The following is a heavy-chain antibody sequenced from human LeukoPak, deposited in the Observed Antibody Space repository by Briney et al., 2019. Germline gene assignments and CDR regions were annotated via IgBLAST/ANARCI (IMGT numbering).Heavy chain of an antibody. Sequence: PGGSLRLSCAASGFTFSSYEMNWIRQPPGKGLEWIGHIDYRGTTYYNPSLNSRVTISADTSKNQCSLKLSSVTAADTAVYYCARVAYSGYDSIYWGQGTLVTVSS. CDR2: IDYRGTT. CDR3: ARVAYSGYDSIY. J-gene: IGHJ4*02. CDR1: GFTFSSYE. D-gene: IGHD5-12*01. V-gene: IGHV4-59*08.